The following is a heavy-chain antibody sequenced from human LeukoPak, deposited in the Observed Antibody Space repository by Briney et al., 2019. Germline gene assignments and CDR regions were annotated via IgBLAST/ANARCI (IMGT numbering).Heavy chain of an antibody. Sequence: SETLSLTCTVSGGSISSYYWTWIRQPPGKGLEWLGYIYYSGSTSYNPSLKSRVTMSVDTSKNQFSLKLSSVTAADTAVYYCARVSLVRGAPDYYFDYWGQGTLVTVSS. J-gene: IGHJ4*02. CDR3: ARVSLVRGAPDYYFDY. V-gene: IGHV4-59*12. CDR2: IYYSGST. D-gene: IGHD3-10*01. CDR1: GGSISSYY.